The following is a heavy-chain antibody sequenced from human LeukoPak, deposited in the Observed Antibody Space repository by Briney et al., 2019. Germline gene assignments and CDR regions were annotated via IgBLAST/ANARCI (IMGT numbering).Heavy chain of an antibody. D-gene: IGHD6-19*01. CDR2: IYYSGTA. V-gene: IGHV4-59*08. CDR3: ARHFSNGWSDK. Sequence: SETLSLTCTVSGASLSTSSWTWIRQPPGKGLECTGFIYYSGTAHYHPSLKSRVTISLDTSKNQFSLRLSSVTAADTAVYYCARHFSNGWSDKWGQGTLVTVS. J-gene: IGHJ4*02. CDR1: GASLSTSS.